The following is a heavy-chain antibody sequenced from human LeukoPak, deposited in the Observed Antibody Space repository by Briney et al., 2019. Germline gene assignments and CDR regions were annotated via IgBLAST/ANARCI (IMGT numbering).Heavy chain of an antibody. CDR3: AREWGNSVLPLDY. J-gene: IGHJ4*02. CDR1: GFTFSTYS. V-gene: IGHV3-21*06. D-gene: IGHD3-16*01. Sequence: GGSLRLSCAASGFTFSTYSMNWVRQAPGKGLEWVSSISSTGSYIDYADSVKGRFTISRDNAKNTLDLQMNSLRAEDTAVYYCAREWGNSVLPLDYWGQGTLVTVSP. CDR2: ISSTGSYI.